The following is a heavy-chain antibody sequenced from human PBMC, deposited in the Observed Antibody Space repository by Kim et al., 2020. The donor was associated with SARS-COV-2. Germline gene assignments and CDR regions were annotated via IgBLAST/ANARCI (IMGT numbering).Heavy chain of an antibody. CDR1: GFTFSIHW. CDR3: ARDNYGTLDY. V-gene: IGHV3-7*01. J-gene: IGHJ4*02. CDR2: IKQDGSA. Sequence: GGSLRLSCAASGFTFSIHWLNWVRQAQGKGLEWVANIKQDGSANYVESVRGRFTISRDNAENSVYLQINSLRAEDTDVYYCARDNYGTLDYWGQGTLVTVSS. D-gene: IGHD3-10*01.